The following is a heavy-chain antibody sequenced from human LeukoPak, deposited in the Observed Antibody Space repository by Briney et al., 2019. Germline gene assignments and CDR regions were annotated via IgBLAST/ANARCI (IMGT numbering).Heavy chain of an antibody. CDR2: IIPIFGTA. CDR3: ARDSTMIDAFDI. D-gene: IGHD3-22*01. J-gene: IGHJ3*02. CDR1: GGTFSSYA. V-gene: IGHV1-69*05. Sequence: SVKVSCKASGGTFSSYAISWVRQAPGQGLDWMGRIIPIFGTANYAQKFQGRVTITTDESTSTAYMELSSLRSEDTAVYYCARDSTMIDAFDIWGQGTMVTVSS.